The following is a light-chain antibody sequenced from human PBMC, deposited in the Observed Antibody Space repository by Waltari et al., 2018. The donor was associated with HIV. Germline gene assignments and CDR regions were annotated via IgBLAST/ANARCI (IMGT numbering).Light chain of an antibody. Sequence: EIVLAQSPRTLSLSPGERATLSCRASQTVTSNYLAGYQVRPGQAPRLLIYGASIRATGVPDKFSGSGSGTDFTLTIGRLEPEDFAVYYCHQYGTSPRTFGQGSKVEIK. CDR1: QTVTSNY. V-gene: IGKV3-20*01. CDR2: GAS. CDR3: HQYGTSPRT. J-gene: IGKJ2*01.